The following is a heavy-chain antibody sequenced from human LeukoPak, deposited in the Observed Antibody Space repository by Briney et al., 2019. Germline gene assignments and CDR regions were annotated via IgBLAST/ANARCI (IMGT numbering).Heavy chain of an antibody. D-gene: IGHD3-22*01. CDR3: AKALYYYDSSGYYYPYYFDY. CDR2: ISGSGGST. V-gene: IGHV3-23*01. CDR1: GFTFSSYA. J-gene: IGHJ4*02. Sequence: PGGSLRLSCAASGFTFSSYAMSWVRQAPGKGLEWVSAISGSGGSTYYADSVKGRFTISRDNSKNTLYLQMNSLRAEDTAVYYCAKALYYYDSSGYYYPYYFDYWGQGTRVTVSS.